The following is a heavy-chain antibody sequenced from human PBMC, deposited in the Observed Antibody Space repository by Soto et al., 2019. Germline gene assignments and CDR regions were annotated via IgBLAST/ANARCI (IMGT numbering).Heavy chain of an antibody. CDR3: ATGRDYSNYYYYYMDV. Sequence: ASVKVSCKVSGYTLTELSMHWVRQAPGKGLEWMGGFDPEDGETIYAQKFQGRVTMIEDTSTNTAYMEMSSLRSEDTAVYYCATGRDYSNYYYYYMDVWGKGTTVTVSS. CDR2: FDPEDGET. D-gene: IGHD4-4*01. CDR1: GYTLTELS. J-gene: IGHJ6*03. V-gene: IGHV1-24*01.